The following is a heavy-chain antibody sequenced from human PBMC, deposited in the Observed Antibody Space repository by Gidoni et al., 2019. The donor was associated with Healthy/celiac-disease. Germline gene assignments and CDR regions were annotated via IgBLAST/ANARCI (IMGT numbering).Heavy chain of an antibody. CDR2: IYYSGST. J-gene: IGHJ4*02. V-gene: IGHV4-59*01. CDR1: GGSISSYY. D-gene: IGHD2-2*01. CDR3: ARWVGWDCSSTSCYGGNFDY. Sequence: QVQLQESGPGLVMPSETLSLTCTVSGGSISSYYWSWIRQPPGKGLEWIGYIYYSGSTNYNPSLKSRVTISVDTAKNQFSLKLSSVTAADTAVYYCARWVGWDCSSTSCYGGNFDYWGQGTLVTVSS.